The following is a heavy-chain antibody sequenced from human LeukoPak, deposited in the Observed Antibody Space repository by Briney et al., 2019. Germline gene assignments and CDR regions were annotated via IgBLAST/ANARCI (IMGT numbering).Heavy chain of an antibody. J-gene: IGHJ3*02. D-gene: IGHD5-24*01. Sequence: PSETLSLTCTVSGGSISSYYWSWIRQPAGKGLEWIGRIYTSGSTNYNPSLKSRVTISVDTSKSQFSLKLSSVTAADTAVYYCARGEMATIEDAFDIWGQGTMVTVSS. CDR2: IYTSGST. CDR1: GGSISSYY. CDR3: ARGEMATIEDAFDI. V-gene: IGHV4-4*07.